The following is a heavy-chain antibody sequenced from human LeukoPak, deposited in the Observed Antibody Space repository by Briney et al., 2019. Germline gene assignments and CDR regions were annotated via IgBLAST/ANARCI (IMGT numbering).Heavy chain of an antibody. CDR3: ARASSDYGDYYFDY. J-gene: IGHJ4*02. D-gene: IGHD4-17*01. CDR1: GGSISSGGYY. CDR2: IYYSGST. V-gene: IGHV4-31*01. Sequence: PSETLSLTCTVSGGSISSGGYYWNWIRQHPGKGLEWIGYIYYSGSTYYNPSLKSPVTISVDTSKNQFSLKLSSVTAADTAVYYCARASSDYGDYYFDYWGQGTLVTVSS.